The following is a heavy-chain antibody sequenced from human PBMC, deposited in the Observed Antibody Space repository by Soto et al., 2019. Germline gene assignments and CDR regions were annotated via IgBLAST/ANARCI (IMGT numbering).Heavy chain of an antibody. CDR2: ISGSGGST. V-gene: IGHV3-23*01. Sequence: GGSLRFSCAASGFTFSSYAMSWVRQAPGKGLEWVSAISGSGGSTYYADSVKGRFTISRDNSKNTLYLQMNSLRAEDTAVYYCAKVWGVRNVPLLFDYWGQGTLVTVSS. CDR1: GFTFSSYA. CDR3: AKVWGVRNVPLLFDY. J-gene: IGHJ4*02. D-gene: IGHD3-16*01.